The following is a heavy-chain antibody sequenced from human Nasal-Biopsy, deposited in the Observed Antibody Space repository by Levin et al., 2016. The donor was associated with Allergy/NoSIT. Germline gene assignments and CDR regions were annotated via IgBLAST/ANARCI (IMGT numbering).Heavy chain of an antibody. V-gene: IGHV3-48*02. CDR3: ARDLVGYANDY. CDR1: GFSFSRHS. J-gene: IGHJ4*02. D-gene: IGHD2-15*01. Sequence: GESLKISCEASGFSFSRHSMNWVRQAPGKGLEWVSYLSLNIVTKYYADSVKGRFTISRDNAKSSLYLQMDNLRDEDTAVYFCARDLVGYANDYWGQGTLVNVSS. CDR2: LSLNIVTK.